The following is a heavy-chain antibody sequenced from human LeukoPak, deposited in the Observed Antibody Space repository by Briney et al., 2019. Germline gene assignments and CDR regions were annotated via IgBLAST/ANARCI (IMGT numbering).Heavy chain of an antibody. Sequence: SSETLSLTCTVSGYSISSGYYWGWIRQPPGKGLEWIGSIYYSGNTYYNPSLKSRVTISLDTSRNQFSLRLSSVTAADTADYYCARAQGNGLIDFWGQGTLVTVSS. CDR2: IYYSGNT. D-gene: IGHD3/OR15-3a*01. CDR1: GYSISSGYY. J-gene: IGHJ4*02. V-gene: IGHV4-38-2*02. CDR3: ARAQGNGLIDF.